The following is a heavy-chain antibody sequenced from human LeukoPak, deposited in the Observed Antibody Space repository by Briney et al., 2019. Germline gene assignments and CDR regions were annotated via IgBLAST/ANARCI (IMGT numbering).Heavy chain of an antibody. CDR1: GGGFSTFA. J-gene: IGHJ6*03. CDR2: IIPIFGTA. D-gene: IGHD3-10*01. CDR3: ARDSGSYYWYYYMDV. V-gene: IGHV1-69*05. Sequence: GASVKVSCKASGGGFSTFAVSWVRQAPGQGLEWMGRIIPIFGTANYAQKFQGRVTITTDESTSTAYMELSSLRSEDTAVYYCARDSGSYYWYYYMDVWGKGTTVTVSS.